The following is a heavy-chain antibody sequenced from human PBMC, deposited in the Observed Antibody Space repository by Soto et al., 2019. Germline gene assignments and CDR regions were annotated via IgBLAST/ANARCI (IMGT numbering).Heavy chain of an antibody. CDR3: ARAEWIQLWFDY. D-gene: IGHD5-18*01. CDR1: GASISSGGYY. CDR2: IYYSGIS. J-gene: IGHJ4*02. Sequence: QVQLLESGPGLVKPSQTLSLICNVSGASISSGGYYWSWIRQRPGGGLEWLGFIYYSGISHYNPSLKRRATISVATSKNQFSLKLISVAAADTAVYYCARAEWIQLWFDYWGQGALVTVS. V-gene: IGHV4-31*03.